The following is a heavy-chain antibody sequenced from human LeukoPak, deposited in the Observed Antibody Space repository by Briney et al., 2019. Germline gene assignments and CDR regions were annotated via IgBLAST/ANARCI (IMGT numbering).Heavy chain of an antibody. J-gene: IGHJ3*02. Sequence: PGGSLRLSCAASGFTFSSYDMHWVRQATGKGLEWVSAIGIAGDTYYPGSVKGRFTISRENAKNSLYLQMNSLRAGGAAVYYCARGFYGKNAFDIWGQGTMVTVSS. V-gene: IGHV3-13*01. CDR2: IGIAGDT. CDR1: GFTFSSYD. D-gene: IGHD4-17*01. CDR3: ARGFYGKNAFDI.